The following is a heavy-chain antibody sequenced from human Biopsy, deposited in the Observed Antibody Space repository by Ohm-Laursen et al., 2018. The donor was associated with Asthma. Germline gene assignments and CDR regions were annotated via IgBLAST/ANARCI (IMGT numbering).Heavy chain of an antibody. CDR2: IYYIGGT. V-gene: IGHV4-30-4*01. D-gene: IGHD3-16*01. CDR3: ARRGGVRRYFDY. Sequence: TLSLTCPVSGGSISRCAYYWSWVRQPPGKGLEWVGYIYYIGGTYYNPSLKSRVAISLDTSKNQFSLKLSSVTAADTAVYFCARRGGVRRYFDYWGQGTLVTVSS. J-gene: IGHJ4*02. CDR1: GGSISRCAYY.